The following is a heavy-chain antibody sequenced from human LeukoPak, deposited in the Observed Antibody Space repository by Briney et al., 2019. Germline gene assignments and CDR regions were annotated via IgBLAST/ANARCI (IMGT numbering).Heavy chain of an antibody. CDR1: GGSISSYY. CDR2: IYYSGST. Sequence: PSETLSLTCTVSGGSISSYYWSWIRQPPGKGLEWIGYIYYSGSTYYNPSLKSRVTISVDTSKNQFSLKLSSVTAADTAVYYCARDGGQGATDYWGQGTLVTVSS. D-gene: IGHD1-26*01. V-gene: IGHV4-59*12. J-gene: IGHJ4*02. CDR3: ARDGGQGATDY.